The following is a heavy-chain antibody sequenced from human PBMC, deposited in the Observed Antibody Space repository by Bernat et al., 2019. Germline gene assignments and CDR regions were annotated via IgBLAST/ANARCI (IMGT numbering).Heavy chain of an antibody. D-gene: IGHD5-18*01. CDR1: GGSISSGDYY. J-gene: IGHJ5*02. CDR3: ARQVDTAMEPYNWFDP. Sequence: QVQLQESGPGLVKPSQTLSLTCTVSGGSISSGDYYWSWIRQPPGKGLEWIGSIYYSGSTYYNPSLKSRVTISVDTSKNQFSLKLSSVTAADTAVYYCARQVDTAMEPYNWFDPWGQGTLVTVSS. CDR2: IYYSGST. V-gene: IGHV4-39*01.